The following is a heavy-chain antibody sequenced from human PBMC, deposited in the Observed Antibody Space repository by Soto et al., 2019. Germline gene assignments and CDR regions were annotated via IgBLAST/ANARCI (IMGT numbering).Heavy chain of an antibody. CDR3: AKDLPYYGPAGHPVFAP. CDR2: IIPILGIT. J-gene: IGHJ5*02. Sequence: GASVKVSCKVSGGTFSSYSINWVRQAPGQGPEWMGEIIPILGITNYAHKFQDRVTLTADKSTSTAYMELNSLRSDDTAVYYCAKDLPYYGPAGHPVFAPWGQGTLVTVSS. D-gene: IGHD3-10*01. V-gene: IGHV1-69*10. CDR1: GGTFSSYS.